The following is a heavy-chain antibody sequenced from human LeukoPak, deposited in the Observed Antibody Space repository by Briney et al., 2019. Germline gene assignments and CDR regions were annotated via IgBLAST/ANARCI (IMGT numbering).Heavy chain of an antibody. D-gene: IGHD1-26*01. CDR3: VKENSENYYGGGDY. CDR1: KFTFSDYS. V-gene: IGHV3-21*01. J-gene: IGHJ4*02. Sequence: GGSLRLSCAASKFTFSDYSMSWVRQAPGKGLEWVSSISSIRNYIYYADSVKGRFTISRDNSKNTLYLQMSALRAEDTAVYYCVKENSENYYGGGDYWGQGTLVTVSS. CDR2: ISSIRNYI.